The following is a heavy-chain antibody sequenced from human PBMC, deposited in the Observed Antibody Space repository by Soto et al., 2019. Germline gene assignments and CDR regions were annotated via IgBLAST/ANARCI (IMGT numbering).Heavy chain of an antibody. CDR3: FRGGVTSRTFDY. CDR1: GYIIKNYW. V-gene: IGHV5-51*01. J-gene: IGHJ4*02. Sequence: GESLKISCRASGYIIKNYWIGWVRQMPGQGLEWMGVIFPDDSDTRYSPSFQGHVTISVDKSISTAYVQWSSLKASDSAIYYCFRGGVTSRTFDYWGQGTLVTVSS. CDR2: IFPDDSDT. D-gene: IGHD3-16*01.